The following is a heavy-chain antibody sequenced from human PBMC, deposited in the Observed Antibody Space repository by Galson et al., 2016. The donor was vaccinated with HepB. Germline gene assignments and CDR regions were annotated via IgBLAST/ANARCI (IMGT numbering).Heavy chain of an antibody. Sequence: SVKVSCKASGSRITHYAFSWVRQAPSQGLEWMGTIIPILPSPNYAPNFEGRVTITADESTNTVHMELSSLTSDDTAVYYCARGGYCSDGRCRPNWFDPWGPGTLVAVSS. J-gene: IGHJ5*02. CDR3: ARGGYCSDGRCRPNWFDP. V-gene: IGHV1-69*13. CDR1: GSRITHYA. CDR2: IIPILPSP. D-gene: IGHD2-15*01.